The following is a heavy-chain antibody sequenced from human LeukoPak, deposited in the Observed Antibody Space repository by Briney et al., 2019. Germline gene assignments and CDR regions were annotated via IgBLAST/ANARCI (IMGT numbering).Heavy chain of an antibody. CDR1: GFTFSSYG. D-gene: IGHD3-22*01. J-gene: IGHJ4*02. V-gene: IGHV3-33*06. CDR2: IWYDGSNK. Sequence: GRSLRLSCAASGFTFSSYGMHWVRQAPGKGLEWVAVIWYDGSNKYYADSVKGRFTISRDNSKNTLYLQMNSLRAEDTAVYHCAKGSYYYDSADYFDYWGQGTLVTVSS. CDR3: AKGSYYYDSADYFDY.